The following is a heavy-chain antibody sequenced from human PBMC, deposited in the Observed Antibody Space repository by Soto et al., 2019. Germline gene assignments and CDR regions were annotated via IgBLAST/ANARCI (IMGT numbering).Heavy chain of an antibody. V-gene: IGHV4-30-2*01. Sequence: SETLSLTCAVSGGSISSGGYSWSWIRQPPGKGLEWIGYIYHSGSTYYNPSLKSRVTISVDRSKNQFSLKLSSVTAADTAVYYCAKGGAYYFDSWGQGILVTVSS. CDR2: IYHSGST. CDR1: GGSISSGGYS. CDR3: AKGGAYYFDS. D-gene: IGHD3-16*01. J-gene: IGHJ4*02.